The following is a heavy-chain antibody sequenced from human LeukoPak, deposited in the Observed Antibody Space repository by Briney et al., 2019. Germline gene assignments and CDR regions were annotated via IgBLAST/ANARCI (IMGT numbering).Heavy chain of an antibody. Sequence: GGSLRLSCAASGFTFSSYAMSWVRQAPGKGLEWVSAISGSAGSTYYADSVKGRFTISRDNSKNTLYLQMNSLRAEDTAVYYCAKLPSDCSGGSCNEDYWGQGTLVTVSS. D-gene: IGHD2-15*01. J-gene: IGHJ4*02. V-gene: IGHV3-23*01. CDR3: AKLPSDCSGGSCNEDY. CDR1: GFTFSSYA. CDR2: ISGSAGST.